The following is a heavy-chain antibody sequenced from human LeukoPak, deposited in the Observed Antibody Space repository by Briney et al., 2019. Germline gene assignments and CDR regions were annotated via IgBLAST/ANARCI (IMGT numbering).Heavy chain of an antibody. V-gene: IGHV4-39*07. CDR1: GGSISSSSYY. D-gene: IGHD2-2*01. CDR2: IHYSGST. J-gene: IGHJ5*02. CDR3: ARFAPDIVVVPTAEEYNWFDP. Sequence: SETLSLTCTVSGGSISSSSYYWGWIRQPPGKGLEWIGSIHYSGSTNYNPSLKSRVTISVDTSKNQFSLKLTSVSAADTAVYYCARFAPDIVVVPTAEEYNWFDPWGQGTLVTVSS.